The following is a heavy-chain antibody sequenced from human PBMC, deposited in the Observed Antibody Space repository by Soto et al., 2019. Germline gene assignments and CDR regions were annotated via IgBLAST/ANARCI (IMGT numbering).Heavy chain of an antibody. D-gene: IGHD3-22*01. CDR3: ARSQPSYHYDSSGYPPDY. V-gene: IGHV4-4*02. CDR2: INHSGST. J-gene: IGHJ4*02. Sequence: SETPSLTCPVSSGSISSSNWWSWIRQPPGKGLEWIGEINHSGSTNYNPSLKSRVTISVDTSKNSLYLQMNSLRAEDTAVYYCARSQPSYHYDSSGYPPDYWGQGTLVTVSS. CDR1: SGSISSSNW.